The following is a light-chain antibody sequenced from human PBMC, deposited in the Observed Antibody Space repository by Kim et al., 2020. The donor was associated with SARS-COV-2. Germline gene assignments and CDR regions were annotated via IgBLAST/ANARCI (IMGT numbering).Light chain of an antibody. CDR2: DAS. CDR1: QSIGNN. J-gene: IGKJ1*01. CDR3: QQYRSWWT. V-gene: IGKV3-15*01. Sequence: SVSPGERATLFCRASQSIGNNLAWSQQTPGQAPRLLIYDASTRAIGIPARISGSGSGTEFTLTISSLQSEDFAVYYCQQYRSWWTFGQGTKVDIK.